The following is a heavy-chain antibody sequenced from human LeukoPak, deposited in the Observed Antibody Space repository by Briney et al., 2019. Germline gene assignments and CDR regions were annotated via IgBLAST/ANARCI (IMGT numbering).Heavy chain of an antibody. CDR2: ISSSGSTI. D-gene: IGHD3-10*01. CDR3: ARGRNDYGSENYYQIYPFDY. CDR1: GFTFSDYY. Sequence: PGGSLRLSCAASGFTFSDYYMSWIRQAPGKGLEWVSYISSSGSTIYYADSVKGRFTISRDNAKNSLYLQMNSLRVEDTAVYYCARGRNDYGSENYYQIYPFDYWGQGTLVTVSS. V-gene: IGHV3-11*04. J-gene: IGHJ4*02.